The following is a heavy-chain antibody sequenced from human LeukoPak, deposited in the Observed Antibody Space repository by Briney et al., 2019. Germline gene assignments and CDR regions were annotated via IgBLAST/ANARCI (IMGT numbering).Heavy chain of an antibody. Sequence: GGSLRLSCAASGFTFSSYAMSWVRQAPGKGLELVSGISGSGGTTYYADSVKGRFTISRDNSKNTLYLQLNSLRAEDTAIYYCTRVGYIDEGIDYWGQGTLVTVSS. CDR3: TRVGYIDEGIDY. V-gene: IGHV3-23*01. CDR1: GFTFSSYA. D-gene: IGHD5-24*01. CDR2: ISGSGGTT. J-gene: IGHJ4*02.